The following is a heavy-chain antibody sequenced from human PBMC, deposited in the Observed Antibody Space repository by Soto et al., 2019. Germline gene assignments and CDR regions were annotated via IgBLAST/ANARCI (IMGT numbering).Heavy chain of an antibody. CDR1: GGSITDYY. CDR2: GYHSVSI. J-gene: IGHJ2*01. CDR3: ARAFAGFGAYWYFDL. D-gene: IGHD3-16*01. Sequence: SETLSLTCTVSGGSITDYYWSWIRQPPGKALEWIGYGYHSVSIHYNPSLKARVTISVDTSENQFSLRLSSVTAADTAVYYCARAFAGFGAYWYFDLWGRGTLVTVSS. V-gene: IGHV4-59*01.